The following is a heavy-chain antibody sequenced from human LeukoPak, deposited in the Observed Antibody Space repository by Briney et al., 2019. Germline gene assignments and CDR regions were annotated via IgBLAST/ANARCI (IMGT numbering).Heavy chain of an antibody. J-gene: IGHJ4*02. CDR2: IRDSGSST. Sequence: GGSLRLSCAASGFTVSNTYMSWVRQAPGKGLEWVSAIRDSGSSTHYADSVKGRFTTSRDNSKNTLFLQMNSLRAEDTAIYYCAKYGPQDSGSSHFDYWGQGALVTVSS. D-gene: IGHD1-26*01. V-gene: IGHV3-23*01. CDR3: AKYGPQDSGSSHFDY. CDR1: GFTVSNTY.